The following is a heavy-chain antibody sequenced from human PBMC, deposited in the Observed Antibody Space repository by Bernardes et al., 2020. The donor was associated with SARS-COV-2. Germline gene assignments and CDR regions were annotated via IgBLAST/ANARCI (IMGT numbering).Heavy chain of an antibody. CDR1: GYTFSDYY. J-gene: IGHJ4*02. CDR2: IDPNSGDT. CDR3: VRGGSTQPPKSRRLFYS. Sequence: ASVKVSCKASGYTFSDYYIHWVRQAPGQGLEWMAWIDPNSGDTTYTQKLQGCVTLTRDTSVNTTYMELTRLTSDDTAVYYCVRGGSTQPPKSRRLFYSWGQGTLVTVSS. D-gene: IGHD1-1*01. V-gene: IGHV1-2*04.